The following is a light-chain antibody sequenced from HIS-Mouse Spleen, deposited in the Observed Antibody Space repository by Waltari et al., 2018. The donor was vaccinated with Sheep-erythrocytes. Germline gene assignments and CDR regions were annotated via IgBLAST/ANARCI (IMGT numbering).Light chain of an antibody. CDR1: SSDVGGYNY. CDR3: SSYTSSSTV. V-gene: IGLV2-14*03. CDR2: DVS. Sequence: QSALTQPASVSGSPGQSITISCTGTSSDVGGYNYVSWYQQRPGKAPELMIYDVSTRHSGVSSRFSGSKSGNTASLTISGLQAEDEADYYCSSYTSSSTVFGGGTKLTVL. J-gene: IGLJ2*01.